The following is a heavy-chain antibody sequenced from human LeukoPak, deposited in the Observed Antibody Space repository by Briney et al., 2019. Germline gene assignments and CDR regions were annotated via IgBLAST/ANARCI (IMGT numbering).Heavy chain of an antibody. CDR2: FISSIRRNI. CDR1: GFALSSYS. V-gene: IGHV3-21*01. D-gene: IGHD3-10*01. J-gene: IGHJ3*02. Sequence: GGSLRLSCAASGFALSSYSMNWVRQPPGKVLGWVSSFISSIRRNIYNTDSVEGRFTMSRDNAKNSLYLQMNSLRAEYTAVYYCAREIRGVNSAGAFDIWGQGTMVTVSS. CDR3: AREIRGVNSAGAFDI.